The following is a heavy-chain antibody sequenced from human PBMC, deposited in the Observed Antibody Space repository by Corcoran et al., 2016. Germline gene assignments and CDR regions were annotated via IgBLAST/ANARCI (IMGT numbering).Heavy chain of an antibody. V-gene: IGHV1-2*02. CDR2: INPNSGGT. CDR1: GYTFTGYY. CDR3: ARWQWLVREDFYYYFGMDV. D-gene: IGHD6-19*01. J-gene: IGHJ6*02. Sequence: QVQLVQSGAEVKKPGASVKVSCKASGYTFTGYYMHWVRQAPGQGLEWMGWINPNSGGTNYAQKFQGRVTMTRDTSISTAYMELSRLRSDDTAVYYCARWQWLVREDFYYYFGMDVWAKGPRSPSP.